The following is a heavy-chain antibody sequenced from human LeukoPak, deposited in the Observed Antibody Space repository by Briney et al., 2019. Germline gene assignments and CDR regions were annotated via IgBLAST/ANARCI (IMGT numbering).Heavy chain of an antibody. CDR1: GYTFTGYY. J-gene: IGHJ6*03. V-gene: IGHV1-2*02. CDR2: INPNSGGT. CDR3: ARSGSYYYDSSGYYYYYYYMDV. Sequence: ASVKVSCKASGYTFTGYYMHWVRQAPGQGLEWMGWINPNSGGTNYAQKFQGRVTMTRDTSISTAYMELSRLRSDDTAVYYCARSGSYYYDSSGYYYYYYYMDVWGKGTTVTVSS. D-gene: IGHD3-22*01.